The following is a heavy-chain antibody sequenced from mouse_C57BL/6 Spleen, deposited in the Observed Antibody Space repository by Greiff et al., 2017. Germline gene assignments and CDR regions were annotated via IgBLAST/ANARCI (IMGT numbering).Heavy chain of an antibody. Sequence: VKLQQPGTELVKPGASVKLSCKASGYTFTSYWMHWVKQRPGQGLEWIGNINPSNGGTNYNEKFKSKATLTVDKSSSTAYMQLSSLTSEDSAVYYCARPLYDFYAMDYWGQGTSVTVSS. CDR2: INPSNGGT. V-gene: IGHV1-53*01. CDR3: ARPLYDFYAMDY. D-gene: IGHD2-3*01. CDR1: GYTFTSYW. J-gene: IGHJ4*01.